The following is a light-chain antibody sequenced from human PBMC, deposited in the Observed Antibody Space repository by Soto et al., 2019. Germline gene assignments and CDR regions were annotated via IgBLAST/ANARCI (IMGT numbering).Light chain of an antibody. V-gene: IGKV1-8*01. CDR2: GAS. CDR1: QDIGTS. CDR3: QQSYSTPLT. Sequence: RLTQSPSSFSASTGDIGTISGRASQDIGTSLAWYQQKPGKAPKLLISGASTLQSGAPSRFSGSGSGTDFTLTISSLQPEDFATYYCQQSYSTPLTFGGGTKVDIK. J-gene: IGKJ4*01.